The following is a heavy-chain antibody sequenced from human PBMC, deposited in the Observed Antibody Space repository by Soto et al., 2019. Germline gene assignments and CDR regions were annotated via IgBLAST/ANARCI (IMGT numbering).Heavy chain of an antibody. CDR2: ISGSGITT. V-gene: IGHV3-23*01. D-gene: IGHD3-16*01. CDR1: GFTVSSYA. Sequence: GGSPRLSCAASGFTVSSYAMTWVRQAPGKGLEWVSGISGSGITTYYADSVKGRFTTSRDNSKSTLYLQMNSLMAEYTAVYYFAFCQRGESLCVVDYWGQETLVTVSS. J-gene: IGHJ4*02. CDR3: AFCQRGESLCVVDY.